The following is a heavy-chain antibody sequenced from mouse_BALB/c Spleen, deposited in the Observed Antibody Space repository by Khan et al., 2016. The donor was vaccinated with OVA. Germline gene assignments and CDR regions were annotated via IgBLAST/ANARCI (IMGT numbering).Heavy chain of an antibody. CDR3: ARGSSRAMDY. CDR2: IYTYTGEP. Sequence: QIQLVQSGPELKKPGETVKISCKASGYTFTNYGMNWVKQAPGKGLKWMGWIYTYTGEPTYADDFKGRFAFSLESSASTAYLQINNLTNEDTATELCARGSSRAMDYWGQGTSVTVSS. V-gene: IGHV9-3-1*01. D-gene: IGHD1-1*01. CDR1: GYTFTNYG. J-gene: IGHJ4*01.